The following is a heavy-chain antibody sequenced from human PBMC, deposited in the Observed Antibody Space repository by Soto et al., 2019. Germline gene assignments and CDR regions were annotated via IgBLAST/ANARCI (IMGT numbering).Heavy chain of an antibody. Sequence: QVQLVQSGAEVKKPGASVKVSCKASGYTFTSYDINWVRQATGQGLEWMGWMNPNSGNTGYAQKFQGRVNMTRNTSISTAYMELSSLRSEDTAVYYCARVPTSGGSYYFDYWGQGTLVTVSS. CDR3: ARVPTSGGSYYFDY. CDR1: GYTFTSYD. D-gene: IGHD1-26*01. V-gene: IGHV1-8*01. J-gene: IGHJ4*02. CDR2: MNPNSGNT.